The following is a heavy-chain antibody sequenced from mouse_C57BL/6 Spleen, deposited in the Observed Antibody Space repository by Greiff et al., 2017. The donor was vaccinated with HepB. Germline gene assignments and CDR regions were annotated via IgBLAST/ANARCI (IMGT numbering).Heavy chain of an antibody. J-gene: IGHJ2*01. CDR3: AREGITTVVATGNYFDY. CDR2: INPSTGGT. V-gene: IGHV1-43*01. D-gene: IGHD1-1*01. CDR1: GYSFTGYY. Sequence: EVQLQQSGPELVKPGASVKISCKASGYSFTGYYMHWVKQSSEKSLEWIAEINPSTGGTSYNQKFKGKATLTVDKSSSTAYMQLKSLTSADSAVYYCAREGITTVVATGNYFDYWGQGTTLTVSS.